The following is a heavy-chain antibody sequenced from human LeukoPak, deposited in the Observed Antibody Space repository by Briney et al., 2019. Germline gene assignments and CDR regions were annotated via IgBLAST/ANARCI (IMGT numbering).Heavy chain of an antibody. CDR1: GGSISSGSYY. D-gene: IGHD4-17*01. CDR2: IYTSGST. CDR3: ARVPRGDYYYYYMDV. Sequence: SETLSLTCTVSGGSISSGSYYWSWIRQPAGKGLEWIGRIYTSGSTNYNPSLKSRFTISVDTSKNQFSLKLSSVTAADTAVYYCARVPRGDYYYYYMDVWGKGTTVTVSS. V-gene: IGHV4-61*02. J-gene: IGHJ6*03.